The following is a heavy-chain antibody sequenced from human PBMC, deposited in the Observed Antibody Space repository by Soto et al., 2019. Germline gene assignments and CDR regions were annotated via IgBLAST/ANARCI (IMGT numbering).Heavy chain of an antibody. Sequence: SETLSLTCTVSGGSVSSGSYYWSWIRQPPGKGLEWIGYIYYSGSTNYNPSLKSRVTISVDTSKNQSSLKLSSVTAADTAVYYCERDRIDIVPKIRQSYGMDFWAQGTTVT. CDR2: IYYSGST. V-gene: IGHV4-61*01. CDR1: GGSVSSGSYY. CDR3: ERDRIDIVPKIRQSYGMDF. D-gene: IGHD5-12*01. J-gene: IGHJ6*02.